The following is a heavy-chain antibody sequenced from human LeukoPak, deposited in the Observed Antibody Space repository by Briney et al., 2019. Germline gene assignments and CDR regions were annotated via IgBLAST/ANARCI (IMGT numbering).Heavy chain of an antibody. V-gene: IGHV4-59*01. CDR3: TRGAGWLIDY. CDR1: DDAISDYY. J-gene: IGHJ4*02. Sequence: SETLSLTCTVSDDAISDYYRGWIRQPPGKGLEWIGYFYNSGRSTYNPSLKSRVTISADTSKNHFSLKLNSVTTADTAVYYCTRGAGWLIDYWGQGILVTVSS. D-gene: IGHD3-16*01. CDR2: FYNSGRS.